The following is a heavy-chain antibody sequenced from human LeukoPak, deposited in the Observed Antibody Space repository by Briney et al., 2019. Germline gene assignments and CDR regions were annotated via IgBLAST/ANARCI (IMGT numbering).Heavy chain of an antibody. V-gene: IGHV3-33*01. J-gene: IGHJ4*02. CDR2: IWYDGSNK. D-gene: IGHD6-13*01. Sequence: GGALRLSCAASGFTFSSYGMHWVRQAPGKGLEWVAVIWYDGSNKYYADSVKGRFTISRDNSKNTLYLQMNSLRAEDTAVYYCARGSYSSSGGYYFDYWGQGTLVTVSS. CDR3: ARGSYSSSGGYYFDY. CDR1: GFTFSSYG.